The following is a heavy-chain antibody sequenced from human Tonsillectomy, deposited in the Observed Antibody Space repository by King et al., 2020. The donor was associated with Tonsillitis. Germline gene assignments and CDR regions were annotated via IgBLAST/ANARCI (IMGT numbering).Heavy chain of an antibody. Sequence: VQLQESGPGLVKPSETLSLTCTVSGGSISSYYWSWIRQPPGKGLEWIGYIYYSGSTNYNPSLKSRVTISVDTSKNQFSLKLSSVTAADTAVYYCAREAMGYGMDVWGQGTTVTVSS. V-gene: IGHV4-59*12. J-gene: IGHJ6*02. CDR3: AREAMGYGMDV. CDR1: GGSISSYY. D-gene: IGHD1-26*01. CDR2: IYYSGST.